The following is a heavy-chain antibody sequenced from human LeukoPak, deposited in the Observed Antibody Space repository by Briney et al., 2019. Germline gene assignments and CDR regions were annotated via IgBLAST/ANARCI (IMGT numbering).Heavy chain of an antibody. CDR2: LSSSGLSP. D-gene: IGHD2/OR15-2a*01. Sequence: GGSLRLSCAGSGFSFNNYAMYWVRQAPGKGLEWVSALSSSGLSPYYADSVKGRFSISRDISKNTLYLQMNRLRAEDTAVYYCTKAGPDTYAFDIWGQGTMVTVSS. V-gene: IGHV3-23*01. CDR1: GFSFNNYA. CDR3: TKAGPDTYAFDI. J-gene: IGHJ3*02.